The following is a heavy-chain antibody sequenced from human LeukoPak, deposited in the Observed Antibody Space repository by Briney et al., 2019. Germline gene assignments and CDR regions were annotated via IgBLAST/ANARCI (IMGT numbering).Heavy chain of an antibody. CDR1: GGSISDSY. Sequence: SETLSLTCAVYGGSISDSYWSWIRQPPGEGLEWVGEISHSGDTNYNPSLKSRVAISVDTSKNQFSLNLSSVTAADTAVYYCARGSNSVAYWGQGTLVTVSS. CDR3: ARGSNSVAY. CDR2: ISHSGDT. J-gene: IGHJ4*02. D-gene: IGHD4-23*01. V-gene: IGHV4-34*01.